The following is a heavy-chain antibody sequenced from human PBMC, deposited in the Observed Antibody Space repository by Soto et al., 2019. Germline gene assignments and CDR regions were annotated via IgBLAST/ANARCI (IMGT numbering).Heavy chain of an antibody. J-gene: IGHJ4*02. D-gene: IGHD2-21*01. CDR2: ISPKSTYR. CDR3: ARGGGGGLFEH. V-gene: IGHV3-11*06. Sequence: GGSLRLSCATSGFPFSDYFMSWIRQAPGKGLEWLSHISPKSTYRNYADSVKGRFTISRDNTKSSLFLQMNSLGVEDTAVYYCARGGGGGLFEHWGQGVLVTVSS. CDR1: GFPFSDYF.